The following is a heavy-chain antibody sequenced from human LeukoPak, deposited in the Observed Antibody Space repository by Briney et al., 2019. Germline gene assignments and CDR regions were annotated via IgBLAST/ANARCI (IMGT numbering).Heavy chain of an antibody. CDR3: AKDTGPVHREAFGY. D-gene: IGHD3-3*01. J-gene: IGHJ4*02. Sequence: QPGGSLRLSCAASGFTFSSYGMHWVRQAPGKGLEWVAFIRYDGSNKYYADSVKGRFTISRDNSKNTLYLQMNSLRAEDTAVYYCAKDTGPVHREAFGYWGQGTLVTVSS. V-gene: IGHV3-30*02. CDR1: GFTFSSYG. CDR2: IRYDGSNK.